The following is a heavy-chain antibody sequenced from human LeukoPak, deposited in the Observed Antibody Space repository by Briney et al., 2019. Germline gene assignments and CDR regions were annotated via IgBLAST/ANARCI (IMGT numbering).Heavy chain of an antibody. CDR1: GFTFSNYW. J-gene: IGHJ4*02. V-gene: IGHV3-7*01. CDR3: GRDIVDGGDDY. Sequence: GSLRLSCAASGFTFSNYWMNWVRQAPGKGLWWVANIKQDGSEKYLMDSVKGRFTLSRDNAKNSVSLQMNSLRAEDTAVYYCGRDIVDGGDDYWGQGTLVTVSS. D-gene: IGHD2-21*02. CDR2: IKQDGSEK.